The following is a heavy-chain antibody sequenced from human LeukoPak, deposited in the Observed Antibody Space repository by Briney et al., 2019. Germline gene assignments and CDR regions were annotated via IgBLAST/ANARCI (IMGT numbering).Heavy chain of an antibody. CDR2: ISSSSSYI. CDR3: ARDRVNWNDEVDYYYYYGMDV. Sequence: GGSLRLSCAVSGFTFSSYSMNWVRQAPGKGLEWVSSISSSSSYIYYADSVKGRFTISRDNAKNSLYLQMNSLRAEDTAVYYCARDRVNWNDEVDYYYYYGMDVWGKGTTVTVSS. V-gene: IGHV3-21*01. CDR1: GFTFSSYS. D-gene: IGHD1-1*01. J-gene: IGHJ6*04.